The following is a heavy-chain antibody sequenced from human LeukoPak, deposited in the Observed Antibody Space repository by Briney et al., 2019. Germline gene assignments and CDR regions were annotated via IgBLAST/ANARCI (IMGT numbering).Heavy chain of an antibody. CDR2: INHSGST. CDR3: ARVLDHYYGSGSYYNPWYFDY. J-gene: IGHJ4*02. CDR1: GGSFSGYY. V-gene: IGHV4-34*01. Sequence: SETPSLTCAVYGGSFSGYYWSWIRQPPGKGLEWIGEINHSGSTNYNPSLKSRVTISVDTSKNQFSLKLSSVTAADTAVYYCARVLDHYYGSGSYYNPWYFDYWGQGTLVTVSS. D-gene: IGHD3-10*01.